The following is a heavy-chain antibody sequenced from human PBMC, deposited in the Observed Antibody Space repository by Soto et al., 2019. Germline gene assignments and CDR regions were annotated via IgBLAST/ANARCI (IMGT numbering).Heavy chain of an antibody. CDR1: GFTFSSYG. J-gene: IGHJ4*02. CDR3: AKEGEYSGSPIFDY. D-gene: IGHD1-26*01. V-gene: IGHV3-30*18. CDR2: ISYDGSNK. Sequence: QVQLVESGGGVVQPGRSLRLSCAASGFTFSSYGMHWVRQAPGKGLEWVAVISYDGSNKYYADSVKGRFTISRDNSKNTLYLQMNSLRAEDRAVYYCAKEGEYSGSPIFDYWGQGTLVTVSS.